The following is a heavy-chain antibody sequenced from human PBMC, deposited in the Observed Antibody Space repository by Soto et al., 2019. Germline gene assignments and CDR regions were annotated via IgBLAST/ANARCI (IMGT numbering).Heavy chain of an antibody. Sequence: GGSLRLSCAASGFTFSSHCMSWFRLAARKGLEWVANIKTDGSEKYYADSVKGRFTVSRDNTQNSVFLQMNSLRAEDTPVYYCRRVHMLEVPAASQWLDQWGQGARVSVSS. J-gene: IGHJ5*02. V-gene: IGHV3-7*01. CDR3: RRVHMLEVPAASQWLDQ. D-gene: IGHD2-2*01. CDR2: IKTDGSEK. CDR1: GFTFSSHC.